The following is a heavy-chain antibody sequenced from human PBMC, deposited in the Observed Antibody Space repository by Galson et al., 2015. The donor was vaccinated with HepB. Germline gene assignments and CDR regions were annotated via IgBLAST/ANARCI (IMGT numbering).Heavy chain of an antibody. J-gene: IGHJ4*02. V-gene: IGHV5-51*01. CDR1: GYNFATNW. CDR3: ASLRGADPLGFDY. CDR2: IYPDDSDA. Sequence: QSGAEVKKPGESLKISCKGSGYNFATNWIGWVRQMPGKGLEWMGIIYPDDSDARYSPSFQGQVTISADRSISAAYLQWSSLQASDTAMYYCASLRGADPLGFDYWGQGTLVTVSS. D-gene: IGHD3-16*01.